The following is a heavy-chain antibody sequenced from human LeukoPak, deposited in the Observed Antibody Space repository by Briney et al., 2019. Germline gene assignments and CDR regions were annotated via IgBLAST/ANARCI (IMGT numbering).Heavy chain of an antibody. V-gene: IGHV3-48*01. J-gene: IGHJ3*02. CDR2: ISSSSSPI. D-gene: IGHD2-2*01. CDR1: GFTFSTYE. CDR3: ARAPIVVVPAAMDPHDAFDI. Sequence: GGSLRLTCAASGFTFSTYEMNWVRQAPGKGLEWVSYISSSSSPIYYADSVKGRFTISRDNAKNSLYLQMNSLRAEDTAVYYCARAPIVVVPAAMDPHDAFDIWGQGTMVTVSS.